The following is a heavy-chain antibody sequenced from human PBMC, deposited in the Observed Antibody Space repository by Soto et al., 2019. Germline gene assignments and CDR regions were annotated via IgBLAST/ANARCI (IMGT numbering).Heavy chain of an antibody. J-gene: IGHJ6*02. D-gene: IGHD3-3*01. CDR2: INPNSGGT. Sequence: VASVKVSCKASGYTFTGYYMHWVRQAPGQGLEWMGWINPNSGGTNYAQKFQGRVTMTRDTSISTADMELSRLRSDDTAVYYCARGVPYYDFWSYYYSPFYCYYYYGMDVWGQGTTVTVSS. CDR3: ARGVPYYDFWSYYYSPFYCYYYYGMDV. CDR1: GYTFTGYY. V-gene: IGHV1-2*02.